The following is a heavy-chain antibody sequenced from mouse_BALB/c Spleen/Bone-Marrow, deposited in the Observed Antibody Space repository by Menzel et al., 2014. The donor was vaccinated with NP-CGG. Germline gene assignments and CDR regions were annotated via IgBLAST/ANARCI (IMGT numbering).Heavy chain of an antibody. V-gene: IGHV2-9*02. J-gene: IGHJ2*01. CDR1: GFSLTNYG. CDR3: ATYDYDGRFDY. D-gene: IGHD2-4*01. CDR2: IWAGGSA. Sequence: QVQLQQSGPGLVAPSQNLSITCTVSGFSLTNYGVHWIRQPPGKGLEWLRIIWAGGSANYNSALMSRLSISKDNSKSQVFFKMNSLQTDDTAIYYCATYDYDGRFDYWGQGTTLTVSS.